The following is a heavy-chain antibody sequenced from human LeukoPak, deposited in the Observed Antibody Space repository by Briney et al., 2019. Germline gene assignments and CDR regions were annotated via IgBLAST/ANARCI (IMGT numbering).Heavy chain of an antibody. J-gene: IGHJ4*02. D-gene: IGHD1-26*01. V-gene: IGHV1-2*02. CDR3: AREGGGSYSYFDY. CDR2: INPNSGGT. Sequence: GASVKVSCKASGYTFTGYYMHWVRQAPGQGLEWMGWINPNSGGTNYAQKFQGRVTMTRDTSISTVYMELSRLRSDDTAVYYCAREGGGSYSYFDYWGQGTLVTVSS. CDR1: GYTFTGYY.